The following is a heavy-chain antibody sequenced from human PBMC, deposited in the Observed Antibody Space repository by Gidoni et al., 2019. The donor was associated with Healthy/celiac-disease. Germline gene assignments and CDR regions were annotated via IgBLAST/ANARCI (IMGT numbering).Heavy chain of an antibody. Sequence: QVQLQQWGAGLLKPSETLSLTCAVYGGSFSGYYWSWIRQPPGKGLEWIGEINHSGRTNYNPSLKGRVTISVDTSKNQFSLKLSSVTAADTAVYYCAREITMVRGEDYWGQGTLVTVSS. D-gene: IGHD3-10*01. CDR2: INHSGRT. V-gene: IGHV4-34*01. J-gene: IGHJ4*02. CDR3: AREITMVRGEDY. CDR1: GGSFSGYY.